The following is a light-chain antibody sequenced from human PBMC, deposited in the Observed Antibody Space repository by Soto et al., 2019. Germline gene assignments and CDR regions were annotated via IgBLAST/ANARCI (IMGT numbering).Light chain of an antibody. J-gene: IGKJ1*01. V-gene: IGKV1-5*03. CDR3: QHYNSYSEA. CDR2: RAS. CDR1: QSIDMW. Sequence: DIQMTQSPSTLSASVGDRVTITCGASQSIDMWLAWYQKKTGKAPNLLIYRASTLESGVPSRLRGSGYGTELTLTISSMQTDDFETYYCQHYNSYSEAFGQGTKVDI.